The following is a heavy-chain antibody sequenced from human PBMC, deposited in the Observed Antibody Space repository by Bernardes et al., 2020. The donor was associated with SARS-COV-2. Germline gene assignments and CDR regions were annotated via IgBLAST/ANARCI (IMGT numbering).Heavy chain of an antibody. V-gene: IGHV3-66*02. J-gene: IGHJ3*02. D-gene: IGHD5-18*01. CDR1: GFTVSSNY. Sequence: GGSLRLSCAASGFTVSSNYMSWVRQAPGKGLEWVSVIYSGGSTYYADSVKGRFTISRDNSKNTLYLQMNSLRAEDTAVYYCARDPTRDTAMGIDAFDIWGQGTMVTVSS. CDR3: ARDPTRDTAMGIDAFDI. CDR2: IYSGGST.